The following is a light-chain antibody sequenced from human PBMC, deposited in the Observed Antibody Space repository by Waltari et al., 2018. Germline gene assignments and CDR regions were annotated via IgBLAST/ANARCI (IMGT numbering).Light chain of an antibody. V-gene: IGLV1-51*01. Sequence: QSVLTPPPPVSSAPGPKVPIPCAGTSTNLPRNSFSLYQQLPGTAPKVLIYDNNERPSGTPDRFSGAKSGTSATLDITGLQTGDEAHYYCATWDTTLSVVVFGGGTQLIVL. CDR2: DNN. CDR3: ATWDTTLSVVV. J-gene: IGLJ2*01. CDR1: STNLPRNS.